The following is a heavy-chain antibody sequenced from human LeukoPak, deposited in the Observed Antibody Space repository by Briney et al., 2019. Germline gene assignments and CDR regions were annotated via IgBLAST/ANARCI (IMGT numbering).Heavy chain of an antibody. Sequence: SETLSLTCTVSGGSISSYYWSWIRQPAGKRLEWIGRIYTSGSTNYNPSLKSRVTMSVDTSKNQFSLKLSSVTAADTAVYYCARLDVDTAKIDYWGQGSLVTVSS. CDR1: GGSISSYY. V-gene: IGHV4-4*07. CDR2: IYTSGST. D-gene: IGHD5-18*01. J-gene: IGHJ4*02. CDR3: ARLDVDTAKIDY.